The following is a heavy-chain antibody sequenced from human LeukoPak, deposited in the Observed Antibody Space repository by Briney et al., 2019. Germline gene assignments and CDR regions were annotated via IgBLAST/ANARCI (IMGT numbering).Heavy chain of an antibody. J-gene: IGHJ4*02. CDR2: VSWNDFK. V-gene: IGHV2-5*01. CDR3: ARFLHSGTYRFDY. Sequence: SGPPLVEPTQTLTLTCAVSGFSLTTSEVGVGWIRQPPRKALEWLALVSWNDFKSFSPSLKSRLTITKDTSKDQVVLTITNMDPVDTATYYCARFLHSGTYRFDYWGQGTLVTVSS. CDR1: GFSLTTSEVG. D-gene: IGHD1-26*01.